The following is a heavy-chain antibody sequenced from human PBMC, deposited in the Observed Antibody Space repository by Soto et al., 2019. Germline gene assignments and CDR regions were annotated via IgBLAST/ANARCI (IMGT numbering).Heavy chain of an antibody. CDR1: GYTFTSYY. J-gene: IGHJ6*03. CDR2: INSSGGST. CDR3: AKVPISGYYYYYYADF. Sequence: ASVKVSCKASGYTFTSYYIHWVRQAPGQGLEWMGIINSSGGSTSYAQKFQGRVTVTRDTSTSTVYMEVSSLRSEDTAVYYCAKVPISGYYYYYYADFCGKGIMVTVSS. V-gene: IGHV1-46*01. D-gene: IGHD5-12*01.